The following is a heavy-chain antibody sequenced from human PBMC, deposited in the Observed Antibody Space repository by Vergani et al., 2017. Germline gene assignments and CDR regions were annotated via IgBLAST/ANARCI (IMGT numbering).Heavy chain of an antibody. J-gene: IGHJ4*02. D-gene: IGHD2-15*01. CDR1: GFDFSSYI. V-gene: IGHV3-48*04. CDR2: VSTGTKSQ. CDR3: ARGGWQFIDY. Sequence: QLVESGGGWVQPGGSLRLSCVVSGFDFSSYIMNWVRLAPGKGLGWVSFVSTGTKSQSYAESVKGRFTVSRDNAKKSLYLQMNSLRVEDTAMYYCARGGWQFIDYWAQGTLVTVSS.